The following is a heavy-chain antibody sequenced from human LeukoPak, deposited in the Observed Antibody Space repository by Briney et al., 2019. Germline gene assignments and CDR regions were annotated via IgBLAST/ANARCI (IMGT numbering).Heavy chain of an antibody. CDR1: GYSISSGYY. CDR2: IYHSGST. J-gene: IGHJ3*02. D-gene: IGHD6-6*01. CDR3: ARHAPIAARGSLSAFDI. Sequence: SETLSLTCTVSGYSISSGYYWGWIRQPPGKGLEWIGSIYHSGSTYYNPSLKSRVTISVDTSKNQFSLKLSSVTAADTAVYYCARHAPIAARGSLSAFDIWGQGTMVTASS. V-gene: IGHV4-38-2*02.